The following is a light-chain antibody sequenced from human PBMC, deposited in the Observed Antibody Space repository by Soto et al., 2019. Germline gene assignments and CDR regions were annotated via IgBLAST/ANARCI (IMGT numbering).Light chain of an antibody. CDR3: QQYYSTPPT. J-gene: IGKJ4*01. V-gene: IGKV4-1*01. CDR2: WAS. Sequence: DIVMTQSPDSLAVSLGERATINCKSSQSVLYSSNNKNYLAWYQQKPGQPPKLLIYWASTRESGVPDRFSGSGSGTDLTLTISSLQAEDVVVYYCQQYYSTPPTFGGGTKVEIK. CDR1: QSVLYSSNNKNY.